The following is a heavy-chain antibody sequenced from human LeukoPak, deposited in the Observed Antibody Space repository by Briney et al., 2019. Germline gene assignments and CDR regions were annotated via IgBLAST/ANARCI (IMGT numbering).Heavy chain of an antibody. D-gene: IGHD3-9*01. J-gene: IGHJ4*02. CDR3: ARGDRLPGYSAPVGDY. CDR2: INPSGGIT. V-gene: IGHV1-46*01. Sequence: ASVKVSCKASGYTFTNYGISWVRQAPGQGLEWMGIINPSGGITTYAQKIQDRVTVTMDTSTSTVYMELSSLRSEDTAIYYCARGDRLPGYSAPVGDYWGQGTLVTVSS. CDR1: GYTFTNYG.